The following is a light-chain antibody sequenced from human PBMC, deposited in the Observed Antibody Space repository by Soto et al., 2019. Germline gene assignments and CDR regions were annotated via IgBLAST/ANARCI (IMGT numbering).Light chain of an antibody. CDR3: ATWDDSLNGFYA. CDR2: DNN. V-gene: IGLV1-51*01. J-gene: IGLJ1*01. CDR1: SSNIGNNY. Sequence: SVLTQPPSVSAAPGQKVTISCSGSSSNIGNNYVSWYQQLPGTAPKLLIYDNNKRPSGTPDRFSGSKSGTSATLGISGLRSDDEADYFCATWDDSLNGFYAFGTGTKVTV.